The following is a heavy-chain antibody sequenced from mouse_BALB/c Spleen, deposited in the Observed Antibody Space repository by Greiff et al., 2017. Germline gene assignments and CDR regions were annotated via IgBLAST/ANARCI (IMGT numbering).Heavy chain of an antibody. J-gene: IGHJ1*01. CDR3: AIRDFDV. V-gene: IGHV5-17*02. Sequence: DVKLVESGGGLVQPGGSRKLSCAASGFTFSSFGMHWVRQAPEKGLEWVAYISSGSSTIYYADTVKGRFTISRDNPKNTLFLQMTSLRSEDTAMYYCAIRDFDVWGAGTTVTVSS. CDR2: ISSGSSTI. CDR1: GFTFSSFG.